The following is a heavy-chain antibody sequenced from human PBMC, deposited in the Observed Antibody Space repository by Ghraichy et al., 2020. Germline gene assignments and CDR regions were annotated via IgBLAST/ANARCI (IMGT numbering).Heavy chain of an antibody. CDR3: ARGRVFVVVPAAIRGGMDV. J-gene: IGHJ6*02. D-gene: IGHD2-2*02. CDR2: INHRGST. Sequence: SETLSLTCAVYGGSFSGYYWSWIRQPPGKGLAWIGEINHRGSTNYNPSLKSRVTISVDTSKNQFSLKLSSVTAADTAVYYCARGRVFVVVPAAIRGGMDVWGQGTTVTVS. V-gene: IGHV4-34*01. CDR1: GGSFSGYY.